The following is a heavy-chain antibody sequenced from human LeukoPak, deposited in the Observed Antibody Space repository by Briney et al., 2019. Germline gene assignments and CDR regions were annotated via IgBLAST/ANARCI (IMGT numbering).Heavy chain of an antibody. Sequence: GGSLRLSCAASGFTFSSYAMSWVRQAPGKGLEWVSAISGSGGSTYYADSVKGRFTISRDNAKNSLYLQMNSLRAEDTAVYYCASPTLYYYDRKGYWGQGTLVTVSS. J-gene: IGHJ4*02. CDR1: GFTFSSYA. V-gene: IGHV3-23*01. CDR3: ASPTLYYYDRKGY. CDR2: ISGSGGST. D-gene: IGHD3-22*01.